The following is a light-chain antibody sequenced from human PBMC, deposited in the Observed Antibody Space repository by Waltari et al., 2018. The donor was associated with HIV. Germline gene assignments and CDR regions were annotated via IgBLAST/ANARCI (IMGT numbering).Light chain of an antibody. CDR2: RDN. J-gene: IGLJ3*02. V-gene: IGLV1-44*01. Sequence: QSVLTQPPSASGTPGQRVSISCSGSSSNIGSSVVSWYHQSPGSAPKVLICRDNQRPSGGPDRFSGSKSGTSASLASNGLQSDDEADYYCATRDDSLNAWVFGGGTKLTVL. CDR3: ATRDDSLNAWV. CDR1: SSNIGSSV.